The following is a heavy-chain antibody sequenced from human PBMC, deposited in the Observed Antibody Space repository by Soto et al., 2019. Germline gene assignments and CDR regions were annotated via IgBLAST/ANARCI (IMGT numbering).Heavy chain of an antibody. CDR3: ARHLTAYSLYCFDY. D-gene: IGHD5-18*01. V-gene: IGHV4-39*01. CDR1: GGSISSSSYY. Sequence: SETLSLTCTVSGGSISSSSYYWGWIRQPPGKGLEWIGSIYYSGSTYYNPSLKSRVTISVDTSKNQFSLKLSSVTAADTAVYYCARHLTAYSLYCFDYWGQGTLVTVSS. CDR2: IYYSGST. J-gene: IGHJ4*02.